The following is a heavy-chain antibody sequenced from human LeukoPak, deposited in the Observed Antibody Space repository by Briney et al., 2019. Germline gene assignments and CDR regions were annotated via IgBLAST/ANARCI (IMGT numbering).Heavy chain of an antibody. D-gene: IGHD3-16*02. CDR3: ARGWDYVWGSYRYTEGFFDY. CDR2: ISAYNGNT. V-gene: IGHV1-18*01. Sequence: GASVKVSCKASGYTFTSYGISWVRQAPGQGLEWMGWISAYNGNTNYAQKLQGRVTMTTDTSTSTAYMELRSLRSDDTAVYYCARGWDYVWGSYRYTEGFFDYWGQGTLVAVSS. J-gene: IGHJ4*02. CDR1: GYTFTSYG.